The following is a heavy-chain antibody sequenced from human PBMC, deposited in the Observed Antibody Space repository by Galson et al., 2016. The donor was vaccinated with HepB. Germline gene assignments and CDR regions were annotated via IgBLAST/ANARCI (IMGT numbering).Heavy chain of an antibody. CDR3: ARVRGGPDISRDAFAV. D-gene: IGHD3-16*01. Sequence: SLRLSCAASGFTFSSYAMSWFRQAPGKGLEWVSAISGRDGTTQYADSVKGRFIISRDNSENSLCLQMNSLRAEDTAVYYCARVRGGPDISRDAFAVWGQGTMVTVSS. CDR2: ISGRDGTT. V-gene: IGHV3-23*01. J-gene: IGHJ3*01. CDR1: GFTFSSYA.